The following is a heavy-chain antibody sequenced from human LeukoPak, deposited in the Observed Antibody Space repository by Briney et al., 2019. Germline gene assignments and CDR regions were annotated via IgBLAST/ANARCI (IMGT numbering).Heavy chain of an antibody. CDR3: ARVLGVEMATTFDY. CDR2: ISSSGSTI. CDR1: GFTFSDYY. D-gene: IGHD5-24*01. Sequence: GGSLRHSCAASGFTFSDYYMSWIRQAPGKGLEWVSYISSSGSTIYYADSVKGRFTISRDNAKNSLYLQMNSLRAEDTAVYYCARVLGVEMATTFDYWGQGTLVTVSS. J-gene: IGHJ4*02. V-gene: IGHV3-11*01.